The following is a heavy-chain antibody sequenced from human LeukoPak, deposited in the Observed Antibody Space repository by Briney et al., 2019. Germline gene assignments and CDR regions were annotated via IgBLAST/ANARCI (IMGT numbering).Heavy chain of an antibody. CDR2: IKGDGSYT. Sequence: PGGSLRLSCAASGFTYSSYWMHWVRHAPGKGLVWVARIKGDGSYTFYADSVKGRFTISRDNAKNTLYLQMNSLRAEDTAVYYCASQGDYAYGDYNWGQGTLVTVSS. D-gene: IGHD4-17*01. J-gene: IGHJ4*02. CDR3: ASQGDYAYGDYN. CDR1: GFTYSSYW. V-gene: IGHV3-74*01.